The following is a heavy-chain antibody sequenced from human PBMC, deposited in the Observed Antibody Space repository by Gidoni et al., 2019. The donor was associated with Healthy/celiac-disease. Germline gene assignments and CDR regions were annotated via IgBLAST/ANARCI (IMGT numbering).Heavy chain of an antibody. CDR3: ARDLARGTTRAFDI. Sequence: QVQLVQSGAEVKKPGASVKFSCKASGYTFTSYAMHWVRQAPGQRLEWMGWINAGNGNTKYSQKFQGRVTITRDTSASTAYMELSSLRSEDTAVYYCARDLARGTTRAFDIWGQGTMVTVSS. CDR2: INAGNGNT. CDR1: GYTFTSYA. D-gene: IGHD4-17*01. V-gene: IGHV1-3*01. J-gene: IGHJ3*02.